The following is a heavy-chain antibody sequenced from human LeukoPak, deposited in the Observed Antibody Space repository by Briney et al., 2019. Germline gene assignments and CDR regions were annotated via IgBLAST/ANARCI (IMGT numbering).Heavy chain of an antibody. Sequence: GGSLRLSCATSGFTFGIHYMSWVRQAPGRGPEWISYISGNGGDIAYADSVKGRFTISRDNAKSFLYLQINSLRVEDTAVYHCVRQAGSAGGQWGQGTLIAVSS. J-gene: IGHJ4*02. CDR1: GFTFGIHY. D-gene: IGHD3-10*01. CDR3: VRQAGSAGGQ. V-gene: IGHV3/OR16-9*01. CDR2: ISGNGGDI.